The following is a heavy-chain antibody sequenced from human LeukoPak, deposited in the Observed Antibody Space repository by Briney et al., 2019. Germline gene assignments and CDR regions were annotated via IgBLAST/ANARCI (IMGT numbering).Heavy chain of an antibody. J-gene: IGHJ4*02. V-gene: IGHV4-4*02. CDR2: IYRSGTT. Sequence: SGTLSLTCAVSGGSISSTNWWSWVRQPPGKGLEWIGEIYRSGTTNYKPSLKSRVTISVDTSKNQFSLKLTSVTAADTAVYYCARGVNSGYFDYCGQGTLVTVSS. CDR1: GGSISSTNW. CDR3: ARGVNSGYFDY. D-gene: IGHD1-26*01.